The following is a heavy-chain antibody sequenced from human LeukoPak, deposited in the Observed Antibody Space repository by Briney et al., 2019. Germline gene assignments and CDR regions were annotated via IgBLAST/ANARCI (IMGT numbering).Heavy chain of an antibody. CDR2: ISGSGGST. D-gene: IGHD5-12*01. Sequence: GGSLRLSCAASGFTFSSYAMSWVRQAPGKGLEWVSAISGSGGSTYYADSVKGRFTISRDNSKDTLYLQMNSLRAEDTAVYYCAKHPPSWPYSGYDCWGQGTLVTVSS. CDR3: AKHPPSWPYSGYDC. J-gene: IGHJ4*02. V-gene: IGHV3-23*01. CDR1: GFTFSSYA.